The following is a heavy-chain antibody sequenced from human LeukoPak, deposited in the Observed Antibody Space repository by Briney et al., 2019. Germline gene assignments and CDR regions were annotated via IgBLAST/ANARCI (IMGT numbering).Heavy chain of an antibody. CDR2: INPDGGVT. J-gene: IGHJ6*03. CDR3: ARGPNHYNYMDF. Sequence: ASVTVSCKASGYSFTGYYIHWVRQAPGQGLEWMGWINPDGGVTKSAQNFQGRVTMTRDKSINTVYMELSGLTSDDTALYYCARGPNHYNYMDFWSTGTTASVSS. V-gene: IGHV1-2*02. CDR1: GYSFTGYY. D-gene: IGHD2-8*01.